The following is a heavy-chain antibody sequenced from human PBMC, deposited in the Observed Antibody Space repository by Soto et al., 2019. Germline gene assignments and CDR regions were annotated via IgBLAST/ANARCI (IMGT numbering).Heavy chain of an antibody. V-gene: IGHV1-18*01. CDR3: ARSLYYDSSGSDFDY. D-gene: IGHD3-22*01. Sequence: VASVKVSCKASGYTFTSYGISWVRQAPGQGLEWMGWISAYNDNTNYAQKLQGRVTMTTDTSTSTAYMELRSLRSDDTAVYYCARSLYYDSSGSDFDYWGQGTLVTVSS. CDR2: ISAYNDNT. CDR1: GYTFTSYG. J-gene: IGHJ4*02.